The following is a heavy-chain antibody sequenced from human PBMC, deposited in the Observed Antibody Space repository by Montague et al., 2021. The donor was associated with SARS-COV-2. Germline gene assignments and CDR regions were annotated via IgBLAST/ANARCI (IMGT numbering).Heavy chain of an antibody. D-gene: IGHD2-15*01. CDR2: FSRSGGS. V-gene: IGHV4-59*01. Sequence: SETLSLTCTVSGGSMSDYYWTWIRQPPGKGPEWIGYFSRSGGSNXSPSLRGRVTISLVTSRSQFSLRLSSVTAADTAFYYCARLTQLGYCSSASCSPALYFDYWGQGFLVSVSS. J-gene: IGHJ4*02. CDR1: GGSMSDYY. CDR3: ARLTQLGYCSSASCSPALYFDY.